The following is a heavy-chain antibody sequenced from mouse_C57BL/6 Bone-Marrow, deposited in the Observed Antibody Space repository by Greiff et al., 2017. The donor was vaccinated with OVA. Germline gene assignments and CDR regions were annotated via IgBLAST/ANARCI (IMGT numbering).Heavy chain of an antibody. J-gene: IGHJ1*03. CDR3: GSYYGGAFDD. Sequence: QVQLQESGAELVKPGASVKLSCKASGYTFTSYWMHWVKQRPGQGLEWIGMIHPKSGSTNYNEKFKSKATLTVDKSSSTAYLHLSSLTSEDSAVNYYGSYYGGAFDDWGTGTTVTVSS. V-gene: IGHV1-64*01. CDR1: GYTFTSYW. D-gene: IGHD1-1*02. CDR2: IHPKSGST.